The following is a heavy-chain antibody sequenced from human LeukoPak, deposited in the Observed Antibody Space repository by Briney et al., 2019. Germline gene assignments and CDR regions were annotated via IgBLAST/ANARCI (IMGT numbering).Heavy chain of an antibody. CDR1: GFTFSSYS. V-gene: IGHV4-34*01. D-gene: IGHD3-9*01. Sequence: PGGSLRLSCAASGFTFSSYSMNWVRQAPGKGLEWIGRIHHSAGTSYNPSLKSRVTISADTSKKQLSLKLTSVTAADTAVFYCARGPVRDDGLTGDSYYYGFDVWGQGTTVTVSS. J-gene: IGHJ6*02. CDR2: IHHSAGT. CDR3: ARGPVRDDGLTGDSYYYGFDV.